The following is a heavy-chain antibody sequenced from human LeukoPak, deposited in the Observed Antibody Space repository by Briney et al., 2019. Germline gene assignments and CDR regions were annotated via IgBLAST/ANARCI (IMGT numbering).Heavy chain of an antibody. V-gene: IGHV1-18*01. CDR2: ISAYNGNT. Sequence: GASVKVSCKASGYTFTSYGISWVRQAPGQGLEWMGWISAYNGNTNYAQKFRGRVTMTGDTSISTAYMELSSLISEDTAVYYCARGIRNQLLSEYWGQGSLVTVSS. CDR1: GYTFTSYG. CDR3: ARGIRNQLLSEY. D-gene: IGHD2-2*01. J-gene: IGHJ4*02.